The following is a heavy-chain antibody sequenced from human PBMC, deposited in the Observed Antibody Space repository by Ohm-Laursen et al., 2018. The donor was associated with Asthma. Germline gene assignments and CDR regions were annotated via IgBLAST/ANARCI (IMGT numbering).Heavy chain of an antibody. CDR3: ARDRSGAVADAFDI. D-gene: IGHD6-19*01. Sequence: GASVKVSCKASGGTFSSYAISWVRQAPGQGLEWMGGIIPIFGTANYAQKFQGRVTITADESTSTAYMELSSLRSEDTAVYYCARDRSGAVADAFDIWGQGTMVTVSS. J-gene: IGHJ3*02. CDR2: IIPIFGTA. V-gene: IGHV1-69*13. CDR1: GGTFSSYA.